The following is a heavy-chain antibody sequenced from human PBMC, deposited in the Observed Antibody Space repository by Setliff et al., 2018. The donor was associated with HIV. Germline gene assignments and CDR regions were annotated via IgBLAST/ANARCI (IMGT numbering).Heavy chain of an antibody. J-gene: IGHJ6*03. Sequence: GGSLRLSCTTSGFNFGDHAVSWARQAPGKGLEWVGLIRSKAYGGTTDYVASVKGRFNISRDDSKSVAYLQMNSLRIEDTAVYYCARSAGIGNYHWDVWGKGTTVTVSS. CDR2: IRSKAYGGTT. CDR3: ARSAGIGNYHWDV. V-gene: IGHV3-49*04. CDR1: GFNFGDHA.